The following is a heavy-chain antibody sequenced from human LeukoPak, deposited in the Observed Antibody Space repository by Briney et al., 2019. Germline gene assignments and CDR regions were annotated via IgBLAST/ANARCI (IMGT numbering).Heavy chain of an antibody. D-gene: IGHD2-15*01. V-gene: IGHV4-38-2*02. CDR2: IYPSGST. Sequence: SETLSLTCTVSGYSISSGYYWGWIRQPPGKGLEWIGSIYPSGSTYYNPSLKSRVTISVDRSKNQFSLKLSSVTAADTAVYYCANADRYCSSGSCPVPDAFDFWGQGTMVTVSS. J-gene: IGHJ3*01. CDR1: GYSISSGYY. CDR3: ANADRYCSSGSCPVPDAFDF.